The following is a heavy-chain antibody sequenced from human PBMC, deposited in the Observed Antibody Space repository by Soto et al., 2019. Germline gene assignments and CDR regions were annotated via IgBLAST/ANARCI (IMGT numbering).Heavy chain of an antibody. CDR1: GFTFSSYA. V-gene: IGHV3-23*01. D-gene: IGHD3-22*01. CDR2: ISGSGGST. J-gene: IGHJ4*02. CDR3: AKTRRYYDSSPPYYFDY. Sequence: PGGSLRLSCAASGFTFSSYAMSWVRQAPGKGLEWVSAISGSGGSTYYADSVKGRFTISRDNSKNTLYLQMNSLRAEDTAVYYCAKTRRYYDSSPPYYFDYWGQGTLVTVSS.